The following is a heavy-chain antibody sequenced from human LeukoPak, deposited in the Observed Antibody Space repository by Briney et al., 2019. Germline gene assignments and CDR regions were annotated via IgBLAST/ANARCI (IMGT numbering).Heavy chain of an antibody. CDR3: ARGAEGSSTLATHLDYFDY. Sequence: SETLSLTCTVSGGSISSSSYYWGWIRQPPGKGLEWIGYIYYSGSTNYNSSLKSRVTISVDTSKNQFSLKLTSVTAADTAVYYCARGAEGSSTLATHLDYFDYWGQGTLVTVSP. J-gene: IGHJ4*02. D-gene: IGHD6-13*01. CDR1: GGSISSSSYY. V-gene: IGHV4-61*05. CDR2: IYYSGST.